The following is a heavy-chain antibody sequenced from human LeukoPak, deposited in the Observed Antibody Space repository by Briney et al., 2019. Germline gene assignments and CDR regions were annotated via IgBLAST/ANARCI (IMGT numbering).Heavy chain of an antibody. CDR2: IYYSGST. J-gene: IGHJ6*03. CDR3: ARQSAIFALHYYYRDV. Sequence: SETLSLTCTVSGGSISSSSYYWGWLRQPPGKGLEWIGSIYYSGSTYYNPSLKSRVTISVDTSKNQFSMKLSSVTAADTAVYYCARQSAIFALHYYYRDVWGKGTTVTVSS. D-gene: IGHD3-3*01. CDR1: GGSISSSSYY. V-gene: IGHV4-39*01.